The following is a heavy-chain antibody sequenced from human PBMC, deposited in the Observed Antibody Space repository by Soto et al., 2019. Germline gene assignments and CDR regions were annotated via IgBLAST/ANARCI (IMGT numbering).Heavy chain of an antibody. CDR1: GNSFSTYG. D-gene: IGHD3-3*01. J-gene: IGHJ6*02. V-gene: IGHV1-69*01. Sequence: QVQLVQSGAEVKKPGSSVKVSCKASGNSFSTYGLSWVRQAPGQGLEWMGGIIPIFDSTTYAQKFEGRVTITADESTNTAYMELSSLRSEDTAIYYCARGREEAFGVIIINYYAMDVWGQGTAVTVSS. CDR3: ARGREEAFGVIIINYYAMDV. CDR2: IIPIFDST.